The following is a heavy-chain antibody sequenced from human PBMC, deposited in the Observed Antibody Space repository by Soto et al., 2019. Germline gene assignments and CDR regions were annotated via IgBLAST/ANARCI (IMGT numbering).Heavy chain of an antibody. CDR3: AREDIVVVPAAISYGMDV. Sequence: GGSLRLSCAASGFTFSDYYMSWIRQAPGKGLEWVSYISSSSSYTNYADSVKGRFTISRDNAKNSLYLQMNSLRAEDTAVYYCAREDIVVVPAAISYGMDVWGQGTTVTVSS. J-gene: IGHJ6*02. CDR2: ISSSSSYT. D-gene: IGHD2-2*01. CDR1: GFTFSDYY. V-gene: IGHV3-11*06.